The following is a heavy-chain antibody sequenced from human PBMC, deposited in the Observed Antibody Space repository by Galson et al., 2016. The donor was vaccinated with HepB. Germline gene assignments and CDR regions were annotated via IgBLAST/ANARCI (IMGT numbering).Heavy chain of an antibody. D-gene: IGHD2-21*01. CDR3: TRGWIREYSSGNGGGNGGDH. V-gene: IGHV3-53*01. J-gene: IGHJ4*02. CDR2: LYASGKT. CDR1: GLTVSSNY. Sequence: SLRLSCAPSGLTVSSNYMNWARQAPGNGLEWVSVLYASGKTYYADSVKGRFTISRDNSKNILFLQMNSLRAEDTAVYYCTRGWIREYSSGNGGGNGGDHWGQGTLVTVSS.